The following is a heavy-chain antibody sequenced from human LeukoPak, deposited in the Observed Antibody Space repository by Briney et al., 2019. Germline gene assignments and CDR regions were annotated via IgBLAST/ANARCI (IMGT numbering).Heavy chain of an antibody. CDR2: INPNSGGT. D-gene: IGHD3-3*01. Sequence: ASVKVSRKASGYTFTGYYMHWVRQAPGQGLEWMGWINPNSGGTNYAQKFQGRVTMTRDTSISTAYMELSRLRPDDTAVYYCAVEGAIFGVVDYWGQGTLVTVSS. CDR3: AVEGAIFGVVDY. J-gene: IGHJ4*02. V-gene: IGHV1-2*02. CDR1: GYTFTGYY.